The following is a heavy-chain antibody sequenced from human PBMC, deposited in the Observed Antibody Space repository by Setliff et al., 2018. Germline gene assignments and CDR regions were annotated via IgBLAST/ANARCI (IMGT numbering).Heavy chain of an antibody. CDR1: GGSMTSYY. CDR3: ARIRGPTGNCQEAFDI. CDR2: IFYSGNT. V-gene: IGHV4-59*01. Sequence: SETLSLTCTVSGGSMTSYYWTWIRQPPGEGLGWIGYIFYSGNTEYNPSLKSRVTISVDTSKSQFSLKLTSVTAADTAVYYCARIRGPTGNCQEAFDIWSEGTMVTVSS. J-gene: IGHJ3*02. D-gene: IGHD1-1*01.